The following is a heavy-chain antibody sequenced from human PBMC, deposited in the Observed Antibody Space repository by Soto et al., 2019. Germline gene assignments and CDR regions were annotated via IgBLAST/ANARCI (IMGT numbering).Heavy chain of an antibody. Sequence: QVQLVQSGAEVKKPGASVKVSCKISGYTLTTYPMSWVRQAPGQGLEWMGGINAGGGDTKYSQRFQGRVTISGDTSASTVYMALSSLTPEDTAVYYCARGRVVRGVTTSVPHDFWGQGTLVTVSS. CDR1: GYTLTTYP. J-gene: IGHJ4*02. D-gene: IGHD3-10*01. CDR3: ARGRVVRGVTTSVPHDF. V-gene: IGHV1-3*01. CDR2: INAGGGDT.